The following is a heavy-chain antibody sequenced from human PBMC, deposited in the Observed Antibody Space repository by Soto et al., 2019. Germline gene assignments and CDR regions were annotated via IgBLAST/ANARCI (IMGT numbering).Heavy chain of an antibody. CDR3: ARVWGLIVPAYFDY. D-gene: IGHD3-22*01. J-gene: IGHJ4*02. CDR2: IKQDGSEK. Sequence: QTGGSLRLSCAASGFTFSSYWMSWVRQAPGKGLEWVANIKQDGSEKYYVDSVKGRFTISRDNAKNSLYLQMNSLRAEDTAVYYCARVWGLIVPAYFDYWGQGTLVTVSS. V-gene: IGHV3-7*01. CDR1: GFTFSSYW.